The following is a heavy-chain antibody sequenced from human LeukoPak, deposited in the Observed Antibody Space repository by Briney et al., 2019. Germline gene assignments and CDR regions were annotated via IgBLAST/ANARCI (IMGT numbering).Heavy chain of an antibody. CDR1: GHTFTGYY. V-gene: IGHV1-2*02. CDR2: INPNSGGT. CDR3: ARVYGSGFNWFDP. J-gene: IGHJ5*02. D-gene: IGHD3-10*01. Sequence: ASVKVSCKVSGHTFTGYYMHWVRQAPGQGLEWMGWINPNSGGTNYAQKFQGRVTMTRDTSISTAYMELSRLRSDDTAVYYCARVYGSGFNWFDPWGQGTLVTVSS.